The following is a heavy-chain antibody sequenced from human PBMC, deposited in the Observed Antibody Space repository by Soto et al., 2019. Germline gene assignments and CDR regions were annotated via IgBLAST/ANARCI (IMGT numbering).Heavy chain of an antibody. CDR2: IIPILGIA. D-gene: IGHD2-15*01. CDR1: GGTFGSYT. V-gene: IGHV1-69*04. CDR3: ARDYCSGGSCSESDPNAFDI. J-gene: IGHJ3*02. Sequence: SVEVSCKASGGTFGSYTISWVRQAPGQGLEWMGRIIPILGIANYAQKFQGRVTITAHKSTSTAYMELSSLRSEDTAVYCCARDYCSGGSCSESDPNAFDIWGQGTMVPVSS.